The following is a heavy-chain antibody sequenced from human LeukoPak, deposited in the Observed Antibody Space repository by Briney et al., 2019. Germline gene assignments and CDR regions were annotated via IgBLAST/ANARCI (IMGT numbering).Heavy chain of an antibody. Sequence: PSETLSLTCAVYGGSFSGYYWSWIRQPPGKGLEWIGEINHSGSTNYNPSLKSRVTISVDTSKNQFSLKLSSVTAADTAVYYCARVSAGLFDYWGQGTLVTVSS. CDR1: GGSFSGYY. J-gene: IGHJ4*02. V-gene: IGHV4-34*01. CDR3: ARVSAGLFDY. CDR2: INHSGST.